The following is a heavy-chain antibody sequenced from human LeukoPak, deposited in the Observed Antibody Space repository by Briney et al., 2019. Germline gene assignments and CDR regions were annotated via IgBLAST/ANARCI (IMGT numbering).Heavy chain of an antibody. D-gene: IGHD5-12*01. Sequence: ASVKVSCKTPQYLFANYYIHWVRRAPGHGLEWLGRINPDGHGSSYARKILGRVIMTTDTSINTAYMELSILTSDDTAVYFCVTSRYSGHDLGYWGQGTLVTVSS. J-gene: IGHJ4*02. V-gene: IGHV1-2*02. CDR3: VTSRYSGHDLGY. CDR1: QYLFANYY. CDR2: INPDGHGS.